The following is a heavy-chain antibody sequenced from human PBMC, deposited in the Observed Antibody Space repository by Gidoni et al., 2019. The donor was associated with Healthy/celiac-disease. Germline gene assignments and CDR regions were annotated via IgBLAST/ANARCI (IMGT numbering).Heavy chain of an antibody. CDR1: GCSISSYY. D-gene: IGHD3-10*01. CDR2: IYYSGST. J-gene: IGHJ3*02. CDR3: ARGITMVRGVTPAFDI. Sequence: QVQLQESGPGLVKPSETLSLTCTVSGCSISSYYWSWIRQPPGKGLEWIGYIYYSGSTNYNPSLKSRVTISVDTSKNQFSLKLSSVTAADTAVYYCARGITMVRGVTPAFDIWGQGTMVTVSS. V-gene: IGHV4-59*08.